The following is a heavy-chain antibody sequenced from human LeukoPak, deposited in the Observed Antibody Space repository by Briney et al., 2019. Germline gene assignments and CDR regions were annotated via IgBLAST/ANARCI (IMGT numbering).Heavy chain of an antibody. CDR1: GFTFSNYV. V-gene: IGHV3-30*02. Sequence: GGSLRLSCAASGFTFSNYVMHWVRQAPGKGLEWVAFIRYDGSNEYYGDSVRGRFTISRDNSDNTLYMQMNSLRVEDTAVYYCAKGLHSSSWNDAFDIWGQGTTVTVSS. CDR2: IRYDGSNE. D-gene: IGHD6-13*01. J-gene: IGHJ3*02. CDR3: AKGLHSSSWNDAFDI.